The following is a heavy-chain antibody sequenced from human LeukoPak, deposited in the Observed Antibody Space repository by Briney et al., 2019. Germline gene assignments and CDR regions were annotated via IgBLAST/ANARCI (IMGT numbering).Heavy chain of an antibody. Sequence: ASVKVSCKASGYSFTVYYMHWVRQAPGQGLEWMGWINPNSGGTNYAEKFQGRVTMTRDTSISTAYMELSRLTSDDTAVYYCARDYSGTYYGGKDYWGQGTLVTVSS. D-gene: IGHD1-26*01. CDR1: GYSFTVYY. J-gene: IGHJ4*02. CDR3: ARDYSGTYYGGKDY. CDR2: INPNSGGT. V-gene: IGHV1-2*02.